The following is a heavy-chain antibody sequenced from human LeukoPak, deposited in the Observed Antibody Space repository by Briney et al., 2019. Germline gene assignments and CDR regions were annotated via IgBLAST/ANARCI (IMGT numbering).Heavy chain of an antibody. V-gene: IGHV3-74*01. CDR2: INSDGSWT. CDR3: VSFYETY. Sequence: PGGSLRLSCAASGNYWMHWVRRAPGKGLVWVSHINSDGSWTSYADSVKGRFTISKDNAKNTVYLQMSNLRAEDTAVYYCVSFYETYWGRGTLVTVSS. J-gene: IGHJ4*02. D-gene: IGHD2-2*01. CDR1: GNYW.